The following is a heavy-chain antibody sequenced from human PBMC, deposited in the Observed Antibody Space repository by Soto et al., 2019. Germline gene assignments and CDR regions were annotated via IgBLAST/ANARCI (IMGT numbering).Heavy chain of an antibody. CDR2: ISWNSGSI. J-gene: IGHJ4*02. Sequence: GGSLRLSCAASGFTFDDYAMHWVQQAPGKGLEWVSGISWNSGSIGYADSVKGRFTISRDNAKNSLYLQMNSLRAEDTALYYCAKDDSYSSGWASHFDYWGQGTLVTVSS. V-gene: IGHV3-9*01. CDR1: GFTFDDYA. CDR3: AKDDSYSSGWASHFDY. D-gene: IGHD6-19*01.